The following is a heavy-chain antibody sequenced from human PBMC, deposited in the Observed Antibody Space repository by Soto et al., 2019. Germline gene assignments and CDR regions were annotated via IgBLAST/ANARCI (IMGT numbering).Heavy chain of an antibody. CDR3: ARGGGGLVY. CDR1: GYTFISYL. J-gene: IGHJ4*01. D-gene: IGHD3-16*01. V-gene: IGHV1-3*01. Sequence: QVQLVQSGAGVKKPGASVKVSCKASGYTFISYLIHWVRQAPGQRLEWMGWINAGDGNTEFSQKFQGRVTITTDASASTAYMELSSLRSEDTAVYYCARGGGGLVYWGHGTLVTVSS. CDR2: INAGDGNT.